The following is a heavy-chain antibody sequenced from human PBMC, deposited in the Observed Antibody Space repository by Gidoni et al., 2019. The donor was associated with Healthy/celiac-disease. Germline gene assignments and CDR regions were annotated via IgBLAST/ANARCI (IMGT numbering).Heavy chain of an antibody. J-gene: IGHJ5*02. CDR2: ISGSGGST. D-gene: IGHD4-17*01. CDR1: GFTFGSEA. CDR3: AKVPEESYGDYEGWFDP. V-gene: IGHV3-23*01. Sequence: EVQLLASGGGLVPPGGSLRLACAASGFTFGSEAMSCVRRAPGTGLGWVSAISGSGGSTYYADSVKGRFTISRDNSKTTLSLQMTSLRAVDTAVYYCAKVPEESYGDYEGWFDPWGQGTLVTVSS.